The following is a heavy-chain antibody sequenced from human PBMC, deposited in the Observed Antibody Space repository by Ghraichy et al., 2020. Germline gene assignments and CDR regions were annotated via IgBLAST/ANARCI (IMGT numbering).Heavy chain of an antibody. D-gene: IGHD5-18*01. CDR2: VYHTGSS. CDR3: ARHGGEIGDSAVVRMLTSFLPLSSPWFDP. J-gene: IGHJ5*02. Sequence: SQTLSLTCTVSGGSVGSDSWSWIRQPPGKGLEWIGYVYHTGSSSYSPSFNSRVTMSVDKSTNQFSLKLHSVTAADTAVYFCARHGGEIGDSAVVRMLTSFLPLSSPWFDPWGPGALVIVSS. CDR1: GGSVGSDS. V-gene: IGHV4-59*08.